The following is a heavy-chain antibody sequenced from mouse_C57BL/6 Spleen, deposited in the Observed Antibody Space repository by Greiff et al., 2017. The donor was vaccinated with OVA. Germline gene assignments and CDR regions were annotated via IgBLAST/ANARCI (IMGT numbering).Heavy chain of an antibody. Sequence: QVQLKESGAELVRPGASVKLSCKASGYTFTDYYINWVKQRPGQGLEWIARIYPGSGNTYYNEKFKGKATLTAEKSSSTAYMQLSSLTSEDSAVYCCARASYYGSSYLGYWGQGATLTVSS. CDR1: GYTFTDYY. V-gene: IGHV1-76*01. D-gene: IGHD1-1*01. CDR2: IYPGSGNT. CDR3: ARASYYGSSYLGY. J-gene: IGHJ2*01.